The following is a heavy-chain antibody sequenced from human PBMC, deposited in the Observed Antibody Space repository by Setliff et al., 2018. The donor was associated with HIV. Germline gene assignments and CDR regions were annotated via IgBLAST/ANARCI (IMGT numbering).Heavy chain of an antibody. CDR3: ASDRHHYDSSGFDAFDL. Sequence: SVKVPCKASGGTFSNYAFSWVRQAPGQGLEWMGGIITLFGTANYAQNFQGRVTITADASTSTAYMELSSMISEDTAMYYCASDRHHYDSSGFDAFDLWGQGTMVTVSS. CDR1: GGTFSNYA. D-gene: IGHD3-22*01. V-gene: IGHV1-69*13. CDR2: IITLFGTA. J-gene: IGHJ3*01.